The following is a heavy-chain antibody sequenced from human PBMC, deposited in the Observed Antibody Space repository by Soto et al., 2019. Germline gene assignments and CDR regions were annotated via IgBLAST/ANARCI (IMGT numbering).Heavy chain of an antibody. CDR3: AMVDVYVTPSPQDV. CDR1: GYTFTRYG. CDR2: INTYNGNT. J-gene: IGHJ6*02. D-gene: IGHD3-16*01. Sequence: QVQLVQSGAEVKNPGASVKVSCKASGYTFTRYGIGWARQAPGQGLVWMGWINTYNGNTNYAQNVQGRVTRTTDTSTSTAYMELRSLRSNDTAIYYCAMVDVYVTPSPQDVWGQGTTVIVSS. V-gene: IGHV1-18*01.